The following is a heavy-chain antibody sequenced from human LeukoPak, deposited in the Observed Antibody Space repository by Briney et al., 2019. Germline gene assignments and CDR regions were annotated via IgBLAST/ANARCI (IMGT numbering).Heavy chain of an antibody. V-gene: IGHV3-30*01. CDR2: ISYDGSNR. J-gene: IGHJ4*02. D-gene: IGHD2-2*01. Sequence: GGSLRLSCAASGFTFSSYAMHWVRQAPGKGLEWVAVISYDGSNRYYADSVKGRFTISRDNSKNTLYLQMNSLRAEDTAVYYCASRMSRCSSTSCDTGPFFDYWAREPWSPSPQ. CDR1: GFTFSSYA. CDR3: ASRMSRCSSTSCDTGPFFDY.